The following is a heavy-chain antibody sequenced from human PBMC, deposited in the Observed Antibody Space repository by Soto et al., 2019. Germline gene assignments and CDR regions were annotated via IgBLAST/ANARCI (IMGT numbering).Heavy chain of an antibody. V-gene: IGHV3-23*01. CDR2: ISGSGGST. Sequence: EVQLLESGGGLVQPGGSLRLSCAASGFTFSSYAMSWVRQAPGKGLEWVSAISGSGGSTYYADSVKGRFTISRDNSKNTRYLQRNSLRAEDTAVYYCWPDIVVVVAATLDYWGQGILVTVSS. J-gene: IGHJ4*02. CDR3: WPDIVVVVAATLDY. D-gene: IGHD2-15*01. CDR1: GFTFSSYA.